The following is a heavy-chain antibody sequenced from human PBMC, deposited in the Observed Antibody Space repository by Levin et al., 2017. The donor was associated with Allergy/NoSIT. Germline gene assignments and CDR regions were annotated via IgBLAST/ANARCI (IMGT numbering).Heavy chain of an antibody. CDR2: IYPDDSDA. J-gene: IGHJ4*02. CDR1: RYSFTTYW. CDR3: ARLYTALAPWYFDY. V-gene: IGHV5-51*01. Sequence: GGSLRLSCQGSRYSFTTYWIGWVRQVPGKGLEWMGIIYPDDSDARYSPSFQGQVTISADKSISTAYLQWTSLKASDTAIYYCARLYTALAPWYFDYWGQGTLITVSS. D-gene: IGHD3-16*01.